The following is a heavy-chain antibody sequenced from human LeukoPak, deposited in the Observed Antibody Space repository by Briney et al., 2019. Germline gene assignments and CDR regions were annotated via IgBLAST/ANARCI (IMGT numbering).Heavy chain of an antibody. J-gene: IGHJ4*02. CDR3: AEGGIAATGDFDY. CDR2: IYYSGST. V-gene: IGHV4-59*01. D-gene: IGHD6-13*01. Sequence: SETLSLTCTVSGGSISSYYRSWIRQPPGKGLEWIGYIYYSGSTNYNPSLKSRVTISVDTSENQFSLKLSSVTAADTAVYYCAEGGIAATGDFDYWGQGTLVTVSS. CDR1: GGSISSYY.